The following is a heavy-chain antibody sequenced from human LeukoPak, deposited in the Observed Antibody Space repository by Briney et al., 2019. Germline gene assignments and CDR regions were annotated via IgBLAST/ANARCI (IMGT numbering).Heavy chain of an antibody. V-gene: IGHV4-59*01. D-gene: IGHD6-19*01. CDR1: GGSISSYY. CDR2: IYYSGST. J-gene: IGHJ5*02. Sequence: SETLSLTCTVSGGSISSYYWSWIRQPPGKGLEWIGYIYYSGSTNYNPSLKSRVTISVDTSKNQFSLKLSSVTAADTAVYYCARAVGSSESNWFDPWGQGTLATVSS. CDR3: ARAVGSSESNWFDP.